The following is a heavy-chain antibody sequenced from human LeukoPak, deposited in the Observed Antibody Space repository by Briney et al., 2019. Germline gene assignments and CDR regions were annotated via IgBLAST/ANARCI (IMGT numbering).Heavy chain of an antibody. D-gene: IGHD3-10*01. V-gene: IGHV4-39*07. J-gene: IGHJ3*02. CDR1: NGSFSSNHNY. CDR3: ARVATAWFGELGAFDI. CDR2: IYYSGNT. Sequence: SETLSLTCTVSNGSFSSNHNYWGWIRQAPGKGLDRIGTIYYSGNTNYNPSLKSRVTISVDTSKNQFSLKLSSVTAADTAVYYCARVATAWFGELGAFDIWGQGTMVTVSS.